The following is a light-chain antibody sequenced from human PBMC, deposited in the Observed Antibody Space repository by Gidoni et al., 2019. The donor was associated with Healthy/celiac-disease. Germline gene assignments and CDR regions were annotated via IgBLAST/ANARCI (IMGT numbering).Light chain of an antibody. CDR1: QSVLYSSNNKNY. J-gene: IGKJ2*01. CDR2: WAS. Sequence: DIAMTQSPDAQAVSLGERATINCKSSQSVLYSSNNKNYLAWYQQKPGQPPKLLIYWASTRESGVPDRFSGSGSGTDFTLTISSLQAEDVAVYYCQQYYSAPYTFGQGTKLEIK. V-gene: IGKV4-1*01. CDR3: QQYYSAPYT.